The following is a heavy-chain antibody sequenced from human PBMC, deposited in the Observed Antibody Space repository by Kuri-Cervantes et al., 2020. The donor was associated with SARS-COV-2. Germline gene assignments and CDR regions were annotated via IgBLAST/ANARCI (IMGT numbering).Heavy chain of an antibody. J-gene: IGHJ4*02. Sequence: SETLSLTCTVSGGSISSSSYYWSWIRQPAGKGLEWIGRIYTSGSTNYNPSLKSRVTMSVYTSKNQFSLKLSSVTAADTAVYYCARAWGYWGQGTLVTVSS. CDR1: GGSISSSSYY. D-gene: IGHD3-16*01. CDR2: IYTSGST. CDR3: ARAWGY. V-gene: IGHV4-61*02.